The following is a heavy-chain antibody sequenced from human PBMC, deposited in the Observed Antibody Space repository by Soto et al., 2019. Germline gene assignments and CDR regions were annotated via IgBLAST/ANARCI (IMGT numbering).Heavy chain of an antibody. CDR1: GGSFSGYY. Sequence: PSETLSLTYAVYGGSFSGYYWSWIRQPPGKGLEWIGEINHSGSTNYNPSLKSRVTISVDTSKNQFSLKLSSVTAADTAVYYCARGRRSSLKGDYGMDVWGQGTTVTVSS. CDR2: INHSGST. CDR3: ARGRRSSLKGDYGMDV. D-gene: IGHD6-6*01. V-gene: IGHV4-34*01. J-gene: IGHJ6*02.